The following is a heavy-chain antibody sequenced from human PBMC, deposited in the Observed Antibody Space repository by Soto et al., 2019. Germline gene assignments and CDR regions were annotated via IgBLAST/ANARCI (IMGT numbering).Heavy chain of an antibody. CDR2: IYPGDSDT. CDR1: GYTFTNYW. V-gene: IGHV5-51*01. Sequence: GESLKSSCKGSGYTFTNYWCGWVRQMPGKGLEWMGIIYPGDSDTRYSPSFQGQVTISADKSISTAYLQWSSLKASDTAMYYCARETIRGSFDYWGQGTLVTVSS. CDR3: ARETIRGSFDY. J-gene: IGHJ4*02. D-gene: IGHD3-10*01.